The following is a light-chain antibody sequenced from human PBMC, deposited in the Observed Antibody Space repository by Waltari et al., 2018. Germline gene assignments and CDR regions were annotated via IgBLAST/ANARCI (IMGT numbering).Light chain of an antibody. J-gene: IGKJ3*01. CDR2: AAS. V-gene: IGKV1-12*01. CDR3: QETSSLPFT. CDR1: HGIASW. Sequence: DIQMTQSPSSVSASVGDRVTITCRASHGIASWFAWYQQKPGKAPKLLVFAASTLQGGVPSRFSGSGSGTDFTLTISSLQSEDFATYYCQETSSLPFTFGPGTKVDLK.